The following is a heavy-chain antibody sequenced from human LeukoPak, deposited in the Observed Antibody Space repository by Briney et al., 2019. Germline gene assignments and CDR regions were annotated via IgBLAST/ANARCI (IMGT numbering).Heavy chain of an antibody. CDR2: ISSSSSYI. CDR1: GFTFSSYS. V-gene: IGHV3-21*01. D-gene: IGHD3-9*01. Sequence: PGGSLRLSCAASGFTFSSYSMNWVRQAPGKGLEWVSSISSSSSYIYYADSVKGRFTISRDDAKNSLYLQMNSLRAEDTAVYYCARDRFFVAYYDILTGNQEFDYWGQGTLVTVSS. J-gene: IGHJ4*02. CDR3: ARDRFFVAYYDILTGNQEFDY.